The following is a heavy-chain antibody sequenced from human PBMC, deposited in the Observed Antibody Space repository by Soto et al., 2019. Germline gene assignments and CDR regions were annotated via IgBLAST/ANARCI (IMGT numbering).Heavy chain of an antibody. V-gene: IGHV1-2*04. D-gene: IGHD5-12*01. Sequence: QVQLVQSGAEVKEPGASVTVSCRASGDRFTDYYMHWVRQAPGQGLEWMGWINPNSGVTKYAQKFQRWVTMTRDTSIRTVYMQLSRLRFDDTAIYYCARESGGATATLDYYYFYMDVWGTGTTVTVSS. CDR1: GDRFTDYY. J-gene: IGHJ6*03. CDR3: ARESGGATATLDYYYFYMDV. CDR2: INPNSGVT.